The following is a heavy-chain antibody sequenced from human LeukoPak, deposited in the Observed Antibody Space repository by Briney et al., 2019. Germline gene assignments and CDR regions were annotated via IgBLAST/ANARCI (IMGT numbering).Heavy chain of an antibody. CDR3: ARGGQLRGYFDY. V-gene: IGHV4-59*01. Sequence: PSETLSLTCAVYGGSFSGYYWSWIRQPPGKGLEWIGYIYYSGSTNYNPSLKSRVTISVDTSKNQFSLKLSSVTAADTAVYYCARGGQLRGYFDYWGQGTLVTVSS. CDR2: IYYSGST. D-gene: IGHD4-17*01. J-gene: IGHJ4*02. CDR1: GGSFSGYY.